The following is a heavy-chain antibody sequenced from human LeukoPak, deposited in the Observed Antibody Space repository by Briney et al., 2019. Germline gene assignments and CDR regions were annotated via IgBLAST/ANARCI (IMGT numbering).Heavy chain of an antibody. D-gene: IGHD5-24*01. CDR2: LSGSDSGT. J-gene: IGHJ2*01. CDR3: ARHLQTIQKYFDL. Sequence: GGSLRLSCAASGFTFTSYAMSWVRQAPGKGLEWVSTLSGSDSGTYYADSVKGQFIFSRDNSKNTLYLQMNSLRAEDTAVFYCARHLQTIQKYFDLWGRGTLVTVSS. CDR1: GFTFTSYA. V-gene: IGHV3-23*01.